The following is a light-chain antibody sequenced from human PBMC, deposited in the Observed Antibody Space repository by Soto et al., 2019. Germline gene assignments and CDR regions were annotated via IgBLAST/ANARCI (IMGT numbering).Light chain of an antibody. CDR2: GAS. Sequence: EIVLTQSPGTLSLSPGERATLSCRASQSVSSNYLAWYQQKPGQAPRLLIYGASSMATGIPERFSGSGSGTDFTLTISRLEPEDFAVYYCQQYGSSPLTFGGGTKVEI. V-gene: IGKV3-20*01. CDR1: QSVSSNY. J-gene: IGKJ4*01. CDR3: QQYGSSPLT.